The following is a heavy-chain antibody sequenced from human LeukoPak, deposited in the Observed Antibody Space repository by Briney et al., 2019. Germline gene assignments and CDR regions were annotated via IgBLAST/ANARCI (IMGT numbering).Heavy chain of an antibody. CDR1: GFTFSSYG. D-gene: IGHD3-9*01. CDR2: ISSSSSYM. V-gene: IGHV3-21*01. Sequence: GGSLRLSCAASGFTFSSYGMHWVRQAPGKGLEWVSSISSSSSYMYYADSVKGRFTISRDNARNSLYLQMNSLRAEDTAVYYCARERDDILTGSSVRGDIWGQGTMVTVSS. CDR3: ARERDDILTGSSVRGDI. J-gene: IGHJ3*02.